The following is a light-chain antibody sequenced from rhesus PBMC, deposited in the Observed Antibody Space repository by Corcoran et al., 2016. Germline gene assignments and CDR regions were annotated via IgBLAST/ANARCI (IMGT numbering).Light chain of an antibody. J-gene: IGKJ4*01. CDR3: QQESNWPLT. V-gene: IGKV3-35*01. CDR2: DAS. CDR1: QSVSSN. Sequence: EIVMTQSPATLSLSPGERATLSCRASQSVSSNLACYQQKPGQAPRLPNYDASTRATGLPDRFSGSGSGTEFTLNISSLEPEDVGVYYCQQESNWPLTFGGGTKVEIK.